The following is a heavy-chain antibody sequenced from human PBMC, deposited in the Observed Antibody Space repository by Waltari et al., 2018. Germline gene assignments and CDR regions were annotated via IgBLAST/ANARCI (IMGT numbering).Heavy chain of an antibody. Sequence: EEQLVESGGGLVQPGGSLRLSCTASGFSFSLYSMHWVRQAPGKGLESVSAINYGGGAAFYADAVLGRFTISRDNSKNMVYLQMGSLRPEDMGVYYCARVGGTSVFDIWGQGTRVTVSS. D-gene: IGHD1-26*01. CDR1: GFSFSLYS. CDR3: ARVGGTSVFDI. J-gene: IGHJ3*02. V-gene: IGHV3-64*07. CDR2: INYGGGAA.